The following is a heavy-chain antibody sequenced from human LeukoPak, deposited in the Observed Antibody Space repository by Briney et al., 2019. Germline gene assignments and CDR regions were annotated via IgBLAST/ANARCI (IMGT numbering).Heavy chain of an antibody. CDR2: FDPEDGET. CDR1: GYTLTELS. D-gene: IGHD3-10*01. CDR3: ATVGGGEYYFDY. V-gene: IGHV1-24*01. J-gene: IGHJ4*02. Sequence: ASVKVSCKVSGYTLTELSMHWVRQAPGKGLEWMGGFDPEDGETIYAQKFQGGVTMTEDTSTDTAYMELSSLRSEDTAVYYCATVGGGEYYFDYWGQGTLVTVSS.